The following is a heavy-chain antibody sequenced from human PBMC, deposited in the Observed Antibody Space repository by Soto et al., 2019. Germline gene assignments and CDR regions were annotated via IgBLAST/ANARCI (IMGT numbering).Heavy chain of an antibody. CDR1: GYTFTSYG. CDR2: ISTYNGNT. D-gene: IGHD2-15*01. CDR3: ARDRGYCSGGSCYRNWFDP. J-gene: IGHJ5*02. V-gene: IGHV1-18*01. Sequence: QVQLVQSGAEVKKPGASVKVSCKPSGYTFTSYGISWVRQAPGQGLEWMGWISTYNGNTNYAQKLQGRVTMTTDTSTSTADMELTSLRSDDTAVYYCARDRGYCSGGSCYRNWFDPWGQGTLVTVSS.